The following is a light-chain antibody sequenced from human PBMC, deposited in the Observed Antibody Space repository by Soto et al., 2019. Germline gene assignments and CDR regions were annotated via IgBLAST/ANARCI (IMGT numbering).Light chain of an antibody. J-gene: IGKJ1*01. CDR2: SAS. V-gene: IGKV1-39*01. CDR1: QSINSH. Sequence: IPMTQSPSSLSASVGDRVTITCRSSQSINSHLNWYQLTPGRGPKLLIYSASNLQGGVPSRFSGSGSGTNFTLIINSLQREDFATYFCQQSYGSPWTFGQGTVMDVK. CDR3: QQSYGSPWT.